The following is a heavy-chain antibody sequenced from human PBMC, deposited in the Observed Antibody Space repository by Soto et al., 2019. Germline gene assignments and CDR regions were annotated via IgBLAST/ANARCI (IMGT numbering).Heavy chain of an antibody. J-gene: IGHJ5*02. Sequence: SETLSLTCTVSGGSISSSSYYWGWIRQPPGKGLEWIGSIYYSGSTYYNPSLKSRVTISVDTSKNQFSLKLSSVTAADTAVYYCARFRYGSGSNWFDPWGQGTLVTVSS. D-gene: IGHD3-10*01. CDR2: IYYSGST. CDR3: ARFRYGSGSNWFDP. V-gene: IGHV4-39*07. CDR1: GGSISSSSYY.